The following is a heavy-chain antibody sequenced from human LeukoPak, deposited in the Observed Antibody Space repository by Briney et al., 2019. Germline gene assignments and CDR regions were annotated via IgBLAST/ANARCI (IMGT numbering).Heavy chain of an antibody. J-gene: IGHJ4*02. CDR2: IRSKANSYAT. V-gene: IGHV3-73*01. D-gene: IGHD4-17*01. Sequence: PGGSLRLSCAASGFTFSGSAMHWVRQASGKGLEWVGRIRSKANSYATAYAASVKGRFTISRDDSKDTAYLQMNSLKTEDTAVYYCTRHVYGDYVSHDYWGQGTLVTVSS. CDR3: TRHVYGDYVSHDY. CDR1: GFTFSGSA.